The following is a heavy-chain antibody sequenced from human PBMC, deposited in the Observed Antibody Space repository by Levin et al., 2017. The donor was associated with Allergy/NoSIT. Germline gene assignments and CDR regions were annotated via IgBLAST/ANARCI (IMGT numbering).Heavy chain of an antibody. CDR2: FYYSGST. J-gene: IGHJ4*02. Sequence: TAGGSLRLSCTVSGGSISSSSYYWGWIRQPPGKGLEWIGSFYYSGSTNYNPSLKSRVTISVDTSKNQFSLKLSSVTAADTAVYYCARHYYYGSGSYRPFDYWGQGTLVTVSS. CDR1: GGSISSSSYY. CDR3: ARHYYYGSGSYRPFDY. V-gene: IGHV4-39*01. D-gene: IGHD3-10*01.